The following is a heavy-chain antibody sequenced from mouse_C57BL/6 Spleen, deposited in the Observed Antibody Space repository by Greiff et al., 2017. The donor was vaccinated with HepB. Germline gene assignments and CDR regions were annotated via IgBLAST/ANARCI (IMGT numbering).Heavy chain of an antibody. D-gene: IGHD4-1*01. J-gene: IGHJ2*01. V-gene: IGHV6-3*01. CDR2: IRLKSDNYAT. Sequence: EVMLVESGGGLVQPGGSMKLSCVASGFTFSNYWMNWVRQSPEKGLEWVAQIRLKSDNYATHYAESVKGRFTISRDDSKSSVYLQMNNLRAEDTGIYYCTAFPGYYFDYWGQGTTLTVSS. CDR1: GFTFSNYW. CDR3: TAFPGYYFDY.